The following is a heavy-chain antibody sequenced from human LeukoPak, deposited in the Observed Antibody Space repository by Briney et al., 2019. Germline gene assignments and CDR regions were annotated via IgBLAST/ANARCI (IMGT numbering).Heavy chain of an antibody. CDR1: GYTFTSYA. Sequence: ASVKVSCKASGYTFTSYAISWVRQAPGQGLEWMGWISAYHGTTKYAQKVQGRATMTTDTSTSTAYMELRSLRSDDTAVYYCARVGDLLSSFDFWGQGTMVTVSS. J-gene: IGHJ3*01. CDR2: ISAYHGTT. D-gene: IGHD1-26*01. V-gene: IGHV1-18*01. CDR3: ARVGDLLSSFDF.